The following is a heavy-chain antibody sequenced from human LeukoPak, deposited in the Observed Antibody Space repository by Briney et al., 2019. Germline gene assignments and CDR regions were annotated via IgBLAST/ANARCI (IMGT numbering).Heavy chain of an antibody. Sequence: GGSLRLSCAASGFTFSSYSMNRVRQAPGKGLEWVSSISSSSSYIYYADSVKGRFTISRDNAKNSLYLQMNGLRAEDTAVYYCARTAGGLYDYWGQGTLVTVSS. CDR3: ARTAGGLYDY. CDR1: GFTFSSYS. CDR2: ISSSSSYI. V-gene: IGHV3-21*01. J-gene: IGHJ4*02. D-gene: IGHD3-16*01.